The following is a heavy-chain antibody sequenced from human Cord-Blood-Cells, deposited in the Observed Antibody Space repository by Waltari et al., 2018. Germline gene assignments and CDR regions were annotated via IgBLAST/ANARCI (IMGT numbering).Heavy chain of an antibody. CDR3: ARDLKSLGIPYYYYYGMDV. CDR1: GYTFTGYY. CDR2: ISPNSGGT. D-gene: IGHD7-27*01. V-gene: IGHV1-2*02. Sequence: QVQLVQSGAEVKKPGASVKVSCKASGYTFTGYYMHWVRQAPGQGLEWMGWISPNSGGTNYAQKLQGRVTMTRDTSISTAYMELSRLRSDDTAVYYCARDLKSLGIPYYYYYGMDVWGQGTTVTVSS. J-gene: IGHJ6*02.